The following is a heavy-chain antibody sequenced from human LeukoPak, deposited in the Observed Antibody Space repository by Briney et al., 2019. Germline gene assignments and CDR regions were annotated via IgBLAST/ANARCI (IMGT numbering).Heavy chain of an antibody. CDR1: GFTSSSYW. D-gene: IGHD5-18*01. Sequence: PGGSLRLSCAASGFTSSSYWMHWVRQAPGKGLVWVSRINSDGSSINYADSVKGRFTISRDNAKNTLYLQMNSLRAEDAAVYYCARTITAMVMYYYYGMDVWGQGTTVTVSS. J-gene: IGHJ6*02. V-gene: IGHV3-74*01. CDR2: INSDGSSI. CDR3: ARTITAMVMYYYYGMDV.